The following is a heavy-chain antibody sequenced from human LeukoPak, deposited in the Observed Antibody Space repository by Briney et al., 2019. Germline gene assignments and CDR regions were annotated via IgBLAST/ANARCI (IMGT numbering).Heavy chain of an antibody. J-gene: IGHJ4*02. D-gene: IGHD3-22*01. CDR2: ISAYNGNT. V-gene: IGHV1-18*01. Sequence: ASVKVSCKASGYTFTSYGISWVRQAPGQGPEWMGWISAYNGNTNYAQKLQGRVTMTTDTSTSTAYMELRSLRSDDTAVYYCARDVTMILGDSKYFDYWGQGTLVTVSS. CDR3: ARDVTMILGDSKYFDY. CDR1: GYTFTSYG.